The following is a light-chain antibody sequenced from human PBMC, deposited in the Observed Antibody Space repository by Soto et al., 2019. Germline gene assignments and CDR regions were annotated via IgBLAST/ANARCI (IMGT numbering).Light chain of an antibody. V-gene: IGKV1-39*01. CDR2: AAS. J-gene: IGKJ4*01. CDR3: QQSYSTLLT. CDR1: QSISSY. Sequence: DIQMTQSPSSLSASVGDRVTITWRASQSISSYLNWYQQKPGKAPKLLIYAASSLQSGVPSRFSGRGSGTDFTLTISSLQPEDFATYYCQQSYSTLLTFGGGTKVEIK.